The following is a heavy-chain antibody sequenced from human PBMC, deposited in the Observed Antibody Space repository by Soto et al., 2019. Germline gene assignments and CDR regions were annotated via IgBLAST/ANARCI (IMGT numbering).Heavy chain of an antibody. Sequence: GGSLRLSCAASGFTFSNFWMSWVRQAPGKGLEWVANIKQDESEEYYVDSVKGRFTISRDNAKNSLYLQMNSLRAEDTAVYYCARDYCGGDCQLDYWGQGTLVTVSS. V-gene: IGHV3-7*01. CDR3: ARDYCGGDCQLDY. CDR2: IKQDESEE. D-gene: IGHD2-21*02. CDR1: GFTFSNFW. J-gene: IGHJ4*02.